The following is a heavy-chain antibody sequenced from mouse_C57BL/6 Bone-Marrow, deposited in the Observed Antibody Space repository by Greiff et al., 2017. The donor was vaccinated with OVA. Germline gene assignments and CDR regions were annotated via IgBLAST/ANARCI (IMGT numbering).Heavy chain of an antibody. Sequence: EVKLVESGGGLVKPGGSLKLSCAASGFTFSSYAMSWVRQTPEKRLEWVATISDGGSYTYYPDNVKGRFTISRDNAKNNLYLQMSHLKSEDTAMYYCAREGDGRDYWGQGTTLTVSS. CDR2: ISDGGSYT. D-gene: IGHD3-1*01. CDR1: GFTFSSYA. CDR3: AREGDGRDY. J-gene: IGHJ2*01. V-gene: IGHV5-4*01.